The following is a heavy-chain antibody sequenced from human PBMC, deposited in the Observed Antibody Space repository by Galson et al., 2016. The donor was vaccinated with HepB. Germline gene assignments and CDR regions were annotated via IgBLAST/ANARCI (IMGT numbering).Heavy chain of an antibody. CDR3: SSPLYATSPRTMDV. Sequence: SLRLSCAASGFTIGDYAMSWFRQAPGKGPEWVGFVRRKAFGGTTEYAASVKGRFTISRDDSRSIAYLQMNSLKTEDTGVYYCSSPLYATSPRTMDVWGQGTTVTVSS. J-gene: IGHJ6*02. CDR2: VRRKAFGGTT. V-gene: IGHV3-49*03. CDR1: GFTIGDYA. D-gene: IGHD2-2*01.